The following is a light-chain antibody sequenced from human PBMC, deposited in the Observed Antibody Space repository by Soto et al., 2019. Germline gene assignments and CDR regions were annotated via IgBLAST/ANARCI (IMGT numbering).Light chain of an antibody. Sequence: IVVTQAPLTLSLSPGERATLSWRTSQNISSYLIWYLQKPGQSPRLLMYDVSNRATGIPARFSGSGSGTDFTLTISRLEPEDFAVYYCQQYTDSRTFGQGTKVDIK. CDR1: QNISSY. CDR2: DVS. V-gene: IGKV3-11*01. J-gene: IGKJ1*01. CDR3: QQYTDSRT.